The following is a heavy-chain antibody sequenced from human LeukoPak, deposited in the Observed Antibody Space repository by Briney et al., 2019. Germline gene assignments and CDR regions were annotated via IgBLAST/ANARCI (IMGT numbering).Heavy chain of an antibody. J-gene: IGHJ4*02. Sequence: GESLRLSCAASGFTVSSNYMSWVRQAPGKGLEWVSVIYSGGSTYYADSVKGRFTISRDNSKNTLYLQMNSLRAEDTAVYYCARDGGGYSYGYDYWGQGTLVTVSS. V-gene: IGHV3-66*01. CDR3: ARDGGGYSYGYDY. D-gene: IGHD5-18*01. CDR1: GFTVSSNY. CDR2: IYSGGST.